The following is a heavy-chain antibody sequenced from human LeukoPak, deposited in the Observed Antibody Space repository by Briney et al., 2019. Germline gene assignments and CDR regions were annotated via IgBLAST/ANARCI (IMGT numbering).Heavy chain of an antibody. D-gene: IGHD3-22*01. CDR3: ARARGYYGSTGWHFYFDH. Sequence: SETLSLTCTVSGDSITSGDYYWSWIRQPPGKGLEWIGYIYYSGITYYHPSLKSRVTISVDTSKNQFSLNLSSVTAADTAVYYCARARGYYGSTGWHFYFDHWGQGTLVTVSS. CDR2: IYYSGIT. V-gene: IGHV4-30-4*02. J-gene: IGHJ4*02. CDR1: GDSITSGDYY.